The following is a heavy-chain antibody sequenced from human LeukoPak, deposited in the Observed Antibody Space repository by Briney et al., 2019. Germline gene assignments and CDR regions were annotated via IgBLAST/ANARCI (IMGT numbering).Heavy chain of an antibody. Sequence: SETLSLTCTASGGSISSSSYYWGWIRQPPGKGLEWIGNIYYSGSTYYNPSLKSRVTISVDTSKNQFSLKLSSVTAADTAVYYCARVGFYYDSSGYYYGRPDWFDPWGQGTLVTVSS. V-gene: IGHV4-39*07. J-gene: IGHJ5*02. CDR1: GGSISSSSYY. CDR3: ARVGFYYDSSGYYYGRPDWFDP. CDR2: IYYSGST. D-gene: IGHD3-22*01.